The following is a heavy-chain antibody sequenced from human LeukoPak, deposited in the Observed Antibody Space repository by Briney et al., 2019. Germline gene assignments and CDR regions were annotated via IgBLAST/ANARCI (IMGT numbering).Heavy chain of an antibody. J-gene: IGHJ4*02. CDR1: GGSFSGYY. CDR2: INHSGST. V-gene: IGHV4-34*01. D-gene: IGHD5-24*01. CDR3: ARGVFVGDGYNLFYFDY. Sequence: PSETLSLTCAVYGGSFSGYYWSWIRQPPGKGLEWIGEINHSGSTNYNPSLKSRVTISVDTSKNPFSLKLSSVTAADTAVYYCARGVFVGDGYNLFYFDYWGQGTLVTVSS.